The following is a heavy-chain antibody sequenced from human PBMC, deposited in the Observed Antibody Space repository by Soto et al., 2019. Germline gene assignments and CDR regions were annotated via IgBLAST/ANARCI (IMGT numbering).Heavy chain of an antibody. D-gene: IGHD5-12*01. V-gene: IGHV3-11*01. CDR1: GFTFSDYY. J-gene: IGHJ4*02. CDR3: AREGDGYNYGPLRASFDY. CDR2: ISSSGSTI. Sequence: SLRLSCAASGFTFSDYYMSWIRQAPGKGLEWVSYISSSGSTIYYADSVKGRFTVSRDNAKNSLYLQMNSLRAEDTAVYYCAREGDGYNYGPLRASFDYWGKGTLVTVSS.